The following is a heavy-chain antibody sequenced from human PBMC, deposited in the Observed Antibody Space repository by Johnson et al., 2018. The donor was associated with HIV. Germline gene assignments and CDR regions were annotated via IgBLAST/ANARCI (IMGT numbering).Heavy chain of an antibody. CDR2: ISSSGDTT. CDR1: GFTFSDYY. J-gene: IGHJ3*02. V-gene: IGHV3-11*04. CDR3: ASYGDYKSSDAFDI. Sequence: QVQLVESGGGLVKPGGSLRLSCAASGFTFSDYYMSWIRQAPGKGLEWISYISSSGDTTHYADSVKGRFTISRDNSKNSLYLQMNSLRVEDTGVYYCASYGDYKSSDAFDIWGQGTMVTVSS. D-gene: IGHD4-17*01.